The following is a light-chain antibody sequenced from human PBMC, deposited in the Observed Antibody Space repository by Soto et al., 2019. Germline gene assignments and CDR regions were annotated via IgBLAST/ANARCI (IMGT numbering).Light chain of an antibody. CDR3: QSYDSSLSGLV. Sequence: QPVLTQPPSVSGAPGQRVTISCTGSSSNIGAGYDVHWYQQLPGTAPKLLIYGNSNRPSGVPDRFPGSKSGTSASLAITGLQAEDAADYYCQSYDSSLSGLVFGTGTKLTVL. CDR2: GNS. V-gene: IGLV1-40*01. J-gene: IGLJ1*01. CDR1: SSNIGAGYD.